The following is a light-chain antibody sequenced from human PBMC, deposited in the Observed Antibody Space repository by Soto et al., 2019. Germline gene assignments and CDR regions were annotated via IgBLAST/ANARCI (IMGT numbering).Light chain of an antibody. J-gene: IGLJ2*01. CDR3: AAWDGSLNNVL. Sequence: QAVVTQPPSASGTPGQRVTISCSGSGSSIGTNTVNWYRQLPGTAPKLLIYGDNQRPSGVPDRFSGSTSGTSASLAISGLQSEDEAEYYCAAWDGSLNNVLFGGGTKVTVL. CDR1: GSSIGTNT. V-gene: IGLV1-44*01. CDR2: GDN.